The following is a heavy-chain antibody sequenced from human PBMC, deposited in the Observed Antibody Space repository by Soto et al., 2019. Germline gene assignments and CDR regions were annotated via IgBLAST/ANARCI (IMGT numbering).Heavy chain of an antibody. V-gene: IGHV1-18*01. Sequence: QVQLVQSGGEVKKPGDSVKVSCKASGYMFNSYGMSWVRQAPGQGLEWMGWISGYNAKTEYAQKFQGRITMTTETSTTTVYMDLRSLRSDDTAVYDCARDETYTSGWYFELWGQGTLVTVPS. D-gene: IGHD3-22*01. CDR1: GYMFNSYG. J-gene: IGHJ4*02. CDR3: ARDETYTSGWYFEL. CDR2: ISGYNAKT.